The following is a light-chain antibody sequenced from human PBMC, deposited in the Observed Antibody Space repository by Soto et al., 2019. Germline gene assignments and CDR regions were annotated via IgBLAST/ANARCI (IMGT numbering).Light chain of an antibody. CDR1: QAINTY. J-gene: IGKJ1*01. Sequence: DIQLTQSPSFLSASVGDRVTITCRASQAINTYLAWYQQKPGKAPKLLIYDASTLKSGVPSRFSGSGSGTDFTLSISNLQPEDFATYYCQQLNDYPVTFGQGTKVDIK. CDR2: DAS. CDR3: QQLNDYPVT. V-gene: IGKV1-9*01.